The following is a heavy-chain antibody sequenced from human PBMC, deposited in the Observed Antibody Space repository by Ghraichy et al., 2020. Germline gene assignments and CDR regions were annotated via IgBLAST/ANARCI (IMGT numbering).Heavy chain of an antibody. V-gene: IGHV4-59*01. CDR3: AREGSKGEDWYFDL. CDR1: GGSISSYY. CDR2: IYYSGST. Sequence: SETLSLTCTVSGGSISSYYWSWIRQPPGKGLEWIGYIYYSGSTNYNPSLKSRVTISVDTSKNQFSLKLSSVTAADTAVYYCAREGSKGEDWYFDLWGRGTLVTVSS. J-gene: IGHJ2*01. D-gene: IGHD3-10*01.